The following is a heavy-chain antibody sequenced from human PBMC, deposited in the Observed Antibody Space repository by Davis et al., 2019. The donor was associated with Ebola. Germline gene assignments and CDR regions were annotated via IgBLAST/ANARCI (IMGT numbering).Heavy chain of an antibody. J-gene: IGHJ5*02. CDR1: GFTVSSNY. CDR2: INHSGST. CDR3: ARHLRRGFDP. V-gene: IGHV4-34*01. Sequence: EPLKISCAASGFTVSSNYMSWVRQPPGKGLEWIGEINHSGSTNYNPSLKSRVTISVDTSKNQFSLKLSSVTAADTAVYYCARHLRRGFDPWGQGTLVTVSS. D-gene: IGHD5-12*01.